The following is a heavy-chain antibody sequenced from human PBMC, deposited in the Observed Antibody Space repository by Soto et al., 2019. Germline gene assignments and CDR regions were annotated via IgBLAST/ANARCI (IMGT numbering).Heavy chain of an antibody. CDR2: ILPIYGVA. D-gene: IGHD5-18*01. CDR1: GGTFSNYF. J-gene: IGHJ6*02. Sequence: QVQLVQSGAEVRKPGTSVKVSCKVSGGTFSNYFISWVRQAPGQGLEWMGRILPIYGVANYAQKFEGRVTMTADKYTSVAYMELSSLRSEDTAIYYCARDEDPGMDTGHYSYYGMDVWGQGTTVTVSS. CDR3: ARDEDPGMDTGHYSYYGMDV. V-gene: IGHV1-69*04.